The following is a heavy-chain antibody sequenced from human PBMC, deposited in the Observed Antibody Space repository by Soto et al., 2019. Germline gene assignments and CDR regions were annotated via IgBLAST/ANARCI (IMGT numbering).Heavy chain of an antibody. V-gene: IGHV3-30*18. Sequence: QVQLVESGGGVVQPGRSLRLSCAASGFTFNNYGMHWVRQAPGKGLEWVAVISYDGSNKEYADSVKGRFTISRDNSKNTLHLQMNSLRAEDTAVYYCAKSFLSMIVVGYGMDVW. CDR2: ISYDGSNK. CDR3: AKSFLSMIVVGYGMDV. CDR1: GFTFNNYG. J-gene: IGHJ6*01. D-gene: IGHD3-22*01.